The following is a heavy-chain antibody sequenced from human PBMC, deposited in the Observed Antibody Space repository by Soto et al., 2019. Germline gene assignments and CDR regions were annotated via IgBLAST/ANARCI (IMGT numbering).Heavy chain of an antibody. D-gene: IGHD3-3*01. Sequence: GASVKVSCKASGYTFTSYYMHWVRQAPGQGLEWMGIINPSGGSTSYAQKFQGRVPMTRDTSTSTVYMELSSLRSEDTAVYYCARGEAEWLLYLGYYFDYWGQGTLVTVSS. CDR3: ARGEAEWLLYLGYYFDY. CDR1: GYTFTSYY. J-gene: IGHJ4*02. V-gene: IGHV1-46*01. CDR2: INPSGGST.